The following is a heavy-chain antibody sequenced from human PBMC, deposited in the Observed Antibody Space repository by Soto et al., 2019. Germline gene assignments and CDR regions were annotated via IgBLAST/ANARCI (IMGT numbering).Heavy chain of an antibody. CDR1: GFTFSTYA. Sequence: EVQLLESGGGLVQPGGSLRLSCAASGFTFSTYAMIWVRQAPGKGLEWVSAITGSGGSTYYADSVKGRFTISRDNSKNTLYVQTNSLRADDTAVYYCAKGSSASRPYYFDYWGQGTLVTVSS. J-gene: IGHJ4*02. CDR3: AKGSSASRPYYFDY. CDR2: ITGSGGST. V-gene: IGHV3-23*01. D-gene: IGHD3-22*01.